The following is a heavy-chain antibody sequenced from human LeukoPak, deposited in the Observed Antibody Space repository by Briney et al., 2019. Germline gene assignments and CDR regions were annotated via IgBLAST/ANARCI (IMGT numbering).Heavy chain of an antibody. CDR3: ARGRITMNLDV. CDR2: IRSSSSDR. V-gene: IGHV3-11*06. D-gene: IGHD3-22*01. CDR1: GFTFSDYY. J-gene: IGHJ6*04. Sequence: GGSLRLSCVASGFTFSDYYMSWIRQAPGKGLEWVSCIRSSSSDRYYADSVKGRFTISRDNAKNSLYLQMNSLRAEDTAVYYCARGRITMNLDVWGKGTTVTVSS.